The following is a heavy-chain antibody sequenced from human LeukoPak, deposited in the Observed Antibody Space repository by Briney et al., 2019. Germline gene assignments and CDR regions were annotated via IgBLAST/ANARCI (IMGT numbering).Heavy chain of an antibody. V-gene: IGHV1-2*02. J-gene: IGHJ4*02. CDR3: ASKRIRGNPFDY. D-gene: IGHD2/OR15-2a*01. CDR2: FHPSSGGA. Sequence: ASVEVSCKASAYTFTDYYVHWARQAPGQGLEWMGWFHPSSGGAGYAQRFQGRVTMTRDTSISTAYMQLTRLTSDDTAVYYCASKRIRGNPFDYWGQGTLVTVSS. CDR1: AYTFTDYY.